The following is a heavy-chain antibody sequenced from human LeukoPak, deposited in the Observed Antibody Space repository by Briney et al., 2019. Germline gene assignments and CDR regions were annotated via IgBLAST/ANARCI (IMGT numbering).Heavy chain of an antibody. D-gene: IGHD3-16*01. CDR3: AREGEFIA. Sequence: TSETLSLTCTVSGGSISSSSYYWSWIRQPAGKGLEWIGRIYTSGSTNYNPSLKSRVTISVDKSKNQFSLKLSSVTAADTAVYYCAREGEFIAWGQGTLVTVSS. V-gene: IGHV4-61*02. CDR2: IYTSGST. J-gene: IGHJ4*02. CDR1: GGSISSSSYY.